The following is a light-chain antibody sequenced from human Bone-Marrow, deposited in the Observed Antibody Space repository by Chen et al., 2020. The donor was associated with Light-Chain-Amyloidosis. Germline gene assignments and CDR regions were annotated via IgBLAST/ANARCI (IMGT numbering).Light chain of an antibody. V-gene: IGLV2-14*01. J-gene: IGLJ3*02. CDR2: EVS. Sequence: QSALTRPASVSGSPGQSITISCTGTSSDGGNYDDVSWYQHHPAKSPKLIIYEVSNRPSGVSIRFSGSKSDNTASLTISGLLAEDEADYYCSSYTRSSTLVFGGGTKLTVL. CDR3: SSYTRSSTLV. CDR1: SSDGGNYDD.